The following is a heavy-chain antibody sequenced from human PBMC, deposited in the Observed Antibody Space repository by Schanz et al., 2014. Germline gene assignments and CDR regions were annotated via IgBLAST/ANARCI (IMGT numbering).Heavy chain of an antibody. CDR3: PREMGSALLRYFDL. J-gene: IGHJ2*01. D-gene: IGHD1-26*01. V-gene: IGHV3-23*04. Sequence: EVQLVESGGALVQPGGSLRLSCVASGFTFSSYAMNWVRQAPGKGLEWVSGISDSGGSKYYVESVEGRFTISRDNSKNTLFLQMNNLRAEDTAVYYCPREMGSALLRYFDLWGRGTLVTVSS. CDR1: GFTFSSYA. CDR2: ISDSGGSK.